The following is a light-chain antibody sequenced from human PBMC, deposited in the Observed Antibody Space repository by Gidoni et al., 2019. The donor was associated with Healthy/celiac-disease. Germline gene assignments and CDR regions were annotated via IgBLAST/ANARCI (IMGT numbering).Light chain of an antibody. CDR1: RPNIGAGYD. V-gene: IGLV1-40*01. Sequence: QSVLTQPPSVSGAPGQRVTISCTGSRPNIGAGYDVHGYQQLPGTAPKLLIYGNSNRPSGVPDRFSGSKSGTSASLAITGLQAEDEADYYCQSYDSSLSGVVFGGGTKLTVL. CDR2: GNS. CDR3: QSYDSSLSGVV. J-gene: IGLJ2*01.